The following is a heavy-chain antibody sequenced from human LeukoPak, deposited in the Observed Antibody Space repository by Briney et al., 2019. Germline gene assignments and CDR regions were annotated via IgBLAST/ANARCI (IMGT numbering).Heavy chain of an antibody. D-gene: IGHD2-15*01. V-gene: IGHV1-69*13. CDR1: GGTFSSYA. J-gene: IGHJ4*02. CDR2: IIPIFGTA. Sequence: SVKVSCKASGGTFSSYAISWVRQAPGQGLEWMGGIIPIFGTANYAQKFQGRVTITADESTSTAYMEPSSLRSEDTAVYYCARELLVAAYFDYWGQGTLVTVSS. CDR3: ARELLVAAYFDY.